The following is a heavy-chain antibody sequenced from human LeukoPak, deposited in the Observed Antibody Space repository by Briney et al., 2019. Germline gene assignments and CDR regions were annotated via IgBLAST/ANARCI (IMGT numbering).Heavy chain of an antibody. D-gene: IGHD1-26*01. V-gene: IGHV3-74*01. CDR1: GFTFSNYW. CDR3: ARDRRIVGATWGYFDL. Sequence: GGSLRLSCAASGFTFSNYWMHWVRQAPGKGLVWVSRINTDGSRITYADSVKGRFTISRDNAMNTVYLQMNSLRAEDTAVYYCARDRRIVGATWGYFDLWGRGTLVTVSS. J-gene: IGHJ2*01. CDR2: INTDGSRI.